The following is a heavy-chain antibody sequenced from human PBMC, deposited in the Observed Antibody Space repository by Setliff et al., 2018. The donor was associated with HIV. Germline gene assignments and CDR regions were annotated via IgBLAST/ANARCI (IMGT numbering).Heavy chain of an antibody. V-gene: IGHV1-2*06. D-gene: IGHD2-2*01. J-gene: IGHJ6*03. CDR3: ARDRVVVVPAAHQRHYYYYMDV. CDR2: INRDNGGI. CDR1: GYSFTAYQ. Sequence: ASVKVSCKTFGYSFTAYQMHWLRQAPGQGLEWMGRINRDNGGIDYAQKFQGRVTVTRDTSISTAYMELSRLRSDDTAVYYCARDRVVVVPAAHQRHYYYYMDVWGKGTTVTVSS.